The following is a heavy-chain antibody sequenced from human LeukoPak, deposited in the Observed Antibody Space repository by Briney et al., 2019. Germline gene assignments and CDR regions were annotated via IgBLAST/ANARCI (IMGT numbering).Heavy chain of an antibody. D-gene: IGHD3-10*02. V-gene: IGHV3-23*01. J-gene: IGHJ3*02. CDR2: ISGSGGST. Sequence: PGGSLRLSCAASGFTFSSSAMSWVRQAPGKGLEWVSAISGSGGSTYYADSVKGRFTISRDNSKNTLYVQMNSLRAEDTAVYHCAKDRKNNDYVAFDIWGQGTMVTVSS. CDR3: AKDRKNNDYVAFDI. CDR1: GFTFSSSA.